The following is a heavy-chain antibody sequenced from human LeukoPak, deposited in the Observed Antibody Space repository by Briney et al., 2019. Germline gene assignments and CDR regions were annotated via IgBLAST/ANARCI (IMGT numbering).Heavy chain of an antibody. CDR2: IRYDGSNK. Sequence: PGGSLRLSCAASGFTFSSYGMHWVRQAPGKGLEWVAFIRYDGSNKYYADSVKGRFTISRDNSKNTLYLQMNSLRAEDTAVYYCAKDSWIQLWLKGNMDVWGKGTTVTISS. CDR1: GFTFSSYG. D-gene: IGHD5-18*01. J-gene: IGHJ6*03. V-gene: IGHV3-30*02. CDR3: AKDSWIQLWLKGNMDV.